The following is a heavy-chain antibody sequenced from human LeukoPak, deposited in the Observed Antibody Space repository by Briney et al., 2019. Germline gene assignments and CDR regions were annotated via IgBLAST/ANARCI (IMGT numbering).Heavy chain of an antibody. V-gene: IGHV3-33*01. D-gene: IGHD6-19*01. J-gene: IGHJ4*02. CDR2: IWYEGQTK. CDR3: AREWGRIAVAAGPGY. Sequence: PGESLRLSCEASGFIFSNYGMHWVRQAPGKGLEWLALIWYEGQTKFYADSVKGRFTISRDNSGNTLFLHMTSLRVEDTAVYYCAREWGRIAVAAGPGYWGQGALVTVSS. CDR1: GFIFSNYG.